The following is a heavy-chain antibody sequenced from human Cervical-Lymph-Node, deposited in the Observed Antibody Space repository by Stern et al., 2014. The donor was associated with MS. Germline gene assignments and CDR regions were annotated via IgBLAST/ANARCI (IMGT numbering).Heavy chain of an antibody. CDR2: ISSSSSYI. CDR1: GFNFSIYS. V-gene: IGHV3-21*01. J-gene: IGHJ4*02. D-gene: IGHD5-24*01. CDR3: ARATAFDT. Sequence: EVQLVESGGDLVKPGGSLRLSCVASGFNFSIYSMNWARQAPGKGLEWVSSISSSSSYIDYADSVKGRFTISRDNAKNSVFLQLNSLRAEDAAVYYCARATAFDTWGQGTLVIVSA.